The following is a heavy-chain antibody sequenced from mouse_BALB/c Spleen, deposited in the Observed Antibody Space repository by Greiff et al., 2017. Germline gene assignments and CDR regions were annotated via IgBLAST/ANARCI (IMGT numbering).Heavy chain of an antibody. J-gene: IGHJ3*01. CDR3: ARFSYDNSWFAY. Sequence: EVKLVESGPELVKPGASVKISCKASGYTFTDYNMHWVKQSHGKSLEWIGYIYPYNGGTGYNQTFKSKATLTVDNSSSTAYMERRSLTSEDSAVYYCARFSYDNSWFAYWGQGTLVTVSA. CDR2: IYPYNGGT. D-gene: IGHD2-4*01. V-gene: IGHV1S29*02. CDR1: GYTFTDYN.